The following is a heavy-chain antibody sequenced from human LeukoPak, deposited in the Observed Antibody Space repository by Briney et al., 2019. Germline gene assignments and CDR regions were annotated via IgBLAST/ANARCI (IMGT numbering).Heavy chain of an antibody. J-gene: IGHJ4*02. CDR1: GGSISSSSYY. CDR3: ARTQHGEFDY. V-gene: IGHV4-39*07. CDR2: MYTSGST. Sequence: SETLSLTCTVSGGSISSSSYYWGWIRQPPGKGLEWIGRMYTSGSTNYNPSLKSRVTMSVDTSKNQFSLKLRSVTAADTAVYYCARTQHGEFDYWGQGTLVTVSS. D-gene: IGHD7-27*01.